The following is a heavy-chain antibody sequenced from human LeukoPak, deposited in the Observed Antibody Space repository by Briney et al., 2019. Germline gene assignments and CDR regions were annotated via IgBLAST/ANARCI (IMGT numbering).Heavy chain of an antibody. D-gene: IGHD3-16*01. Sequence: PGGTLRLSCGASGFTFSSYSMNWVRHAPGKGLEWVSPISSSSSYIYYADSVKGRFTISRDNAKNSLYLQMNSLRAEDTAVYYCARVFRTGGAFDYWGQGTLVTVSS. J-gene: IGHJ4*02. CDR3: ARVFRTGGAFDY. CDR1: GFTFSSYS. V-gene: IGHV3-21*01. CDR2: ISSSSSYI.